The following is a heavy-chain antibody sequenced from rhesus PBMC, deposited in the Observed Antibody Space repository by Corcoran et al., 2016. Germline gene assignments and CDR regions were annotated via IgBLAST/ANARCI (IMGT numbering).Heavy chain of an antibody. V-gene: IGHV4-165*01. D-gene: IGHD3-28*01. CDR3: ARGTYYYGRGGLDS. Sequence: QLQESGPGLVKPSETLSLTCAVSGGSISGYWWSWIRQPPGKGLEWIGRIDSSGTTHHNPSLKSRVTISRDTSKNQFSLKLSSVTAADPAVYYCARGTYYYGRGGLDSWGQGVVVTVSS. J-gene: IGHJ6*01. CDR2: IDSSGTT. CDR1: GGSISGYW.